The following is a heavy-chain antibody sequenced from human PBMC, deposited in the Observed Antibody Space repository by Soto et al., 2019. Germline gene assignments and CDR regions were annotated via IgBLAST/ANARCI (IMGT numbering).Heavy chain of an antibody. D-gene: IGHD5-18*01. V-gene: IGHV4-30-4*01. J-gene: IGHJ4*02. CDR3: ARVRYSYGLIDY. CDR1: GGSINSGDYY. Sequence: QVQLQESGPGLVKPSQTLSLTCTVSGGSINSGDYYWSWIRQPPGKGLEWIGYIYYSGSTYYNPSLKSRVTISVDTSKNQFSLKLSSVTAADPAVYNCARVRYSYGLIDYWGQGTLVTVSS. CDR2: IYYSGST.